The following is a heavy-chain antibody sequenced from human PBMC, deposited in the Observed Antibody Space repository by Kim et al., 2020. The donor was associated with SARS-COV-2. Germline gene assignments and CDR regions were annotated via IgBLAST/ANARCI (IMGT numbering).Heavy chain of an antibody. CDR1: GFTFTKYG. Sequence: GGSLRLSCAASGFTFTKYGMHWVRQAPGKGLEWVAVIWYDGSNKYYADSVKGRFTISRDNSKNTLYLQMNSLRTEDTAVYYCAKDPAWHYYDSSGPSYYFDYCGQGTLVTVSP. V-gene: IGHV3-30*02. CDR3: AKDPAWHYYDSSGPSYYFDY. J-gene: IGHJ4*02. D-gene: IGHD3-22*01. CDR2: IWYDGSNK.